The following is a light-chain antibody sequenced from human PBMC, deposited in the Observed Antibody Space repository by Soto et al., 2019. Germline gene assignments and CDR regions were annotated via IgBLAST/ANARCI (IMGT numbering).Light chain of an antibody. J-gene: IGKJ1*01. CDR1: QGINRW. CDR3: QHYSRYSQT. V-gene: IGKV1-5*01. Sequence: DIQVTQSPSTLSASVGDRVTITCRASQGINRWLAWYQQKPGKAPKLLIYDASTLESGVPSRFSGSGSETEFTLTISSLQPDDFAVYYCQHYSRYSQTFGQGIKVDIK. CDR2: DAS.